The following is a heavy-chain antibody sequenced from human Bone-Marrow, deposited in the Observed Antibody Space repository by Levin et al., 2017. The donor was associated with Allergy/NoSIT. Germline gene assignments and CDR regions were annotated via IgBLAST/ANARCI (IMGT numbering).Heavy chain of an antibody. CDR3: AKNDASGSYGDGFNI. J-gene: IGHJ3*02. D-gene: IGHD3-10*01. Sequence: GESLKISCAASGFTFSTYAMTWVRQAPGKGLEWVSAISGSHGTTYYADSVKGRFTISRDNSKNTLYLQMNSLRVEDTALYYCAKNDASGSYGDGFNIWGQGTMVTVSS. CDR1: GFTFSTYA. V-gene: IGHV3-23*01. CDR2: ISGSHGTT.